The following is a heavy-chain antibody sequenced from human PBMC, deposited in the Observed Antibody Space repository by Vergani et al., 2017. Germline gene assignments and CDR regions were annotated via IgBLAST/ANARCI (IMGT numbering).Heavy chain of an antibody. D-gene: IGHD3-9*01. V-gene: IGHV4-59*01. Sequence: QVQLQESGPGLVKPSETLSLICTVSGGSISSYYWSWIRQPPGKGLEWIGYIYYSGSTNYNPSLNTRVTISVDTSKNQFSLKLRSVTAADTAVYYCAGKAGAYDILTGYYHTHPFDYWGQGTLVTVSS. J-gene: IGHJ4*02. CDR1: GGSISSYY. CDR3: AGKAGAYDILTGYYHTHPFDY. CDR2: IYYSGST.